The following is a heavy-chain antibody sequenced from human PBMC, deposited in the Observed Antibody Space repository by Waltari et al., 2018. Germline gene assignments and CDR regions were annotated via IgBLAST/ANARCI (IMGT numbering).Heavy chain of an antibody. V-gene: IGHV3-48*03. J-gene: IGHJ3*01. CDR2: SSPAGYDK. D-gene: IGHD3-16*01. CDR3: VRSLYINYGREGFEE. CDR1: GFTFGGHN. Sequence: EEVGGYLVPPGGSLRLSCGGPGFTFGGHNINWVRQTPGKGLEWISQSSPAGYDKLYAASVKGRFTISRDSAKSVFLEMSRLRAEDTGVYYCVRSLYINYGREGFEEWGPGTMVTVSS.